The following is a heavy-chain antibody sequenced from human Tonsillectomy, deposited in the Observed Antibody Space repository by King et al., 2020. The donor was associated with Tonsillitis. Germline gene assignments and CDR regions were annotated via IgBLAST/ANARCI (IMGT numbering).Heavy chain of an antibody. J-gene: IGHJ4*02. CDR3: ARRTGSSCYGYFDY. Sequence: QLQESGPGLVKPSETLSLTCTVSGGSISSSSYYWGWIRQPPGKGLEWIGSIYYSGITDYNPSLKSRVTISVDTSKNQFSLKLNSVTAADTAVFYCARRTGSSCYGYFDYWDQGTLVTVSS. CDR2: IYYSGIT. V-gene: IGHV4-39*01. D-gene: IGHD6-13*01. CDR1: GGSISSSSYY.